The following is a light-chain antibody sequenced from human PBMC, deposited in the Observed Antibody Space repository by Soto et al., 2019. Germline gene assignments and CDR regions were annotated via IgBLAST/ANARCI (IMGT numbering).Light chain of an antibody. V-gene: IGKV3-11*01. CDR1: QSVSSY. CDR2: DAF. CDR3: QQYGSSRT. J-gene: IGKJ1*01. Sequence: EIVLTQSPATLSLSPGERATLSCRASQSVSSYLAWYQQKPGQAPRLLIYDAFKRATGIPARFSGSGSGTDFTLTINSLEPEDFAVYYCQQYGSSRTFGQGTKVDIK.